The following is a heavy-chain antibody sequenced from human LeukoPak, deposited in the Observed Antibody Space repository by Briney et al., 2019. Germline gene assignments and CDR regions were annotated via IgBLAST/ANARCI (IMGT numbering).Heavy chain of an antibody. CDR1: GYSFTSYG. J-gene: IGHJ4*02. V-gene: IGHV1-18*01. Sequence: ASVKVSCKASGYSFTSYGISWVRQAPGRGLEWMGWISAYNGNTNYAQRLQGRVTMTTDTSTSTAYMELRSLTPDDTAVYYCARVPSGGPFDYWGQGTLVTVSS. CDR3: ARVPSGGPFDY. D-gene: IGHD2-15*01. CDR2: ISAYNGNT.